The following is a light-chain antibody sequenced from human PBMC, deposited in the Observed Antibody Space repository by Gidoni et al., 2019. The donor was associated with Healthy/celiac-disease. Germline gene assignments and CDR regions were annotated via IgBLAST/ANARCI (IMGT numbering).Light chain of an antibody. CDR3: QQYDNLSLT. J-gene: IGKJ4*01. CDR1: QDISNY. V-gene: IGKV1-33*01. Sequence: DIQMPQSPSSLSASVGDRVTITCQASQDISNYLNWYQQKPGNATKLLIYDASNLETGVPSRFSGSGSGTDFTFTISSLQPEDIATYYCQQYDNLSLTFGGGTKGEIK. CDR2: DAS.